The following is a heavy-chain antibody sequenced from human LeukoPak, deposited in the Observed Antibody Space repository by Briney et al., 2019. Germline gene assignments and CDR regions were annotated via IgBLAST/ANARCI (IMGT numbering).Heavy chain of an antibody. CDR3: ARGAYDYVWGSYRYYYYMDV. D-gene: IGHD3-16*02. V-gene: IGHV4-39*07. Sequence: SGTLSLTCTVSGGSISSSGYYWGWIRQPPGKGLEWIGSIYYSGSTYYNPSLKSRVTISVDTSKNQFSLKLSSVTAADTAVYYCARGAYDYVWGSYRYYYYMDVWGKGTTVTVSS. CDR1: GGSISSSGYY. J-gene: IGHJ6*03. CDR2: IYYSGST.